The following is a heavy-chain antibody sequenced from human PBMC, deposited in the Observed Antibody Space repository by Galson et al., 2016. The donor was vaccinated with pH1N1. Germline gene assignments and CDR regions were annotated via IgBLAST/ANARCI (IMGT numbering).Heavy chain of an antibody. CDR2: ISAASTRT. CDR1: GFIFSSYA. V-gene: IGHV3-23*01. J-gene: IGHJ6*02. D-gene: IGHD1/OR15-1a*01. CDR3: AKGGRVGTEGYYYALDV. Sequence: CAASGFIFSSYAMTWVRQAPGKGPEWVSAISAASTRTYYPDSVKGRFIISRDNSKNTLYLQMNSLRAEDTAEYYCAKGGRVGTEGYYYALDVWGQGATVIVSS.